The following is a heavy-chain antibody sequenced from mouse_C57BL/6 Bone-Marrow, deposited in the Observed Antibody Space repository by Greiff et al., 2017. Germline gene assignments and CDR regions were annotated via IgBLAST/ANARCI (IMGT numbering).Heavy chain of an antibody. CDR1: GYTFTSYW. D-gene: IGHD1-1*01. Sequence: VQLQQPGAELVKPGASVKMSCKASGYTFTSYWITWVKQRPGQGLEWIGDIYPGSGSTNYNEKFKSKATLTVDTSSSTAYMQLSSLTSEDSAVYYCARKEEGSFYGSSDYWGQGTTLTVSS. CDR2: IYPGSGST. CDR3: ARKEEGSFYGSSDY. J-gene: IGHJ2*01. V-gene: IGHV1-55*01.